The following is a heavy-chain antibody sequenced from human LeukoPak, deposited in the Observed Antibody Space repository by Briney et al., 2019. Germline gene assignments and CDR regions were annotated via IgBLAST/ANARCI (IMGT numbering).Heavy chain of an antibody. V-gene: IGHV3-23*01. D-gene: IGHD7-27*01. CDR1: GFTFSSFA. J-gene: IGHJ4*02. CDR2: ISGSGDST. CDR3: ATMTKLGIDGSFDY. Sequence: PGGSLRLSCAASGFTFSSFALSWVRQAPGKGLEWVSSISGSGDSTYYMESVKGRFTISRDNSENTPYLQMNSLRADDAAVYYCATMTKLGIDGSFDYWGQGTLVTVSS.